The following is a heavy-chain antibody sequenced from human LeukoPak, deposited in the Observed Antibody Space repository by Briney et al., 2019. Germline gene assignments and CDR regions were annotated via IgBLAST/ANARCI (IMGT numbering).Heavy chain of an antibody. V-gene: IGHV4-59*01. D-gene: IGHD5-18*01. CDR3: ARGPYSYGFIDY. Sequence: PSETPSLTCTVPGGSISSYYWSWIRQPPGKGLEWIGYIYYSGSTNYNPSLKSRVTISVDTSKNQFSLKLSSVTAADTAVYYCARGPYSYGFIDYWGQGTLVTVSS. J-gene: IGHJ4*02. CDR2: IYYSGST. CDR1: GGSISSYY.